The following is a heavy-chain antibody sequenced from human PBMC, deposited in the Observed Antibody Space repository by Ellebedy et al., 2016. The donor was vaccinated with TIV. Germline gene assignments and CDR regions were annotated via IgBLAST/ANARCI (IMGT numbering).Heavy chain of an antibody. D-gene: IGHD3-10*01. J-gene: IGHJ4*02. V-gene: IGHV1-24*01. CDR2: FDPEDGET. Sequence: ASVKVSCKVSGYTLTELSMHWVRQAPGKGLEWMGGFDPEDGETIYAQKFQERVTITRDMSTSTAYMELSSLRSEDTAVYYCARDYVYGPWEGGNSGERGFDYWGQGTLVTVSS. CDR3: ARDYVYGPWEGGNSGERGFDY. CDR1: GYTLTELS.